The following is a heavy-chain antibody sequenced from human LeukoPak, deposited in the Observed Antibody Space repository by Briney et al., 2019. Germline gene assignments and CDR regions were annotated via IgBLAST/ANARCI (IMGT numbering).Heavy chain of an antibody. V-gene: IGHV2-5*02. Sequence: SGPTLVKPTQTLTLTRTFSGFSLSTSGVGVGWIRQPPGKALEWLALIYWDDDKRYSPSLKSRLTITKDSSKNQVVLTMTNMDVVDTATYYCAHRGTVTTRYVYFDYWGQGTLVTVSS. CDR1: GFSLSTSGVG. J-gene: IGHJ4*02. CDR2: IYWDDDK. D-gene: IGHD4-17*01. CDR3: AHRGTVTTRYVYFDY.